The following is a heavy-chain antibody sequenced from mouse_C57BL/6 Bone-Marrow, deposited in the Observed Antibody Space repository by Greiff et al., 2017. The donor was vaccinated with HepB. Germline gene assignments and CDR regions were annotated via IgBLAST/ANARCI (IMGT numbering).Heavy chain of an antibody. CDR3: ARLTPYWHFDV. D-gene: IGHD1-3*01. CDR2: ISNLAYSI. J-gene: IGHJ1*03. V-gene: IGHV5-15*04. Sequence: EVKVEESGGGLVQPGGSLKLSCAASGFTFSDYGMAWVRQAPRKGPEWVAFISNLAYSIYYADTVTGRFTISRENAKNTLYLEMSSLRSEDTAMYYCARLTPYWHFDVWGTGTTVTVSS. CDR1: GFTFSDYG.